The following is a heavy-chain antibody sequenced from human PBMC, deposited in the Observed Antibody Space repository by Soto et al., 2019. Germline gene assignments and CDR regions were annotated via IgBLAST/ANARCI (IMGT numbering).Heavy chain of an antibody. Sequence: PGESLKISCKGSGYSFTSYWISWVRQMPGKGLEWMGRIDPSDSYTNYSPSFQGHVTISADKSISTAYLQWSSLKASDTATYYCARPGESYTGGNPYDIWGQGTMVTVSS. CDR2: IDPSDSYT. CDR1: GYSFTSYW. J-gene: IGHJ3*02. D-gene: IGHD2-15*01. V-gene: IGHV5-10-1*01. CDR3: ARPGESYTGGNPYDI.